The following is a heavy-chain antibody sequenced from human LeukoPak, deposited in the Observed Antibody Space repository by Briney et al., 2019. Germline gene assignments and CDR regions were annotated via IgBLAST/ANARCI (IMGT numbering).Heavy chain of an antibody. CDR2: ISAYNGNT. CDR1: GYTFTSYV. D-gene: IGHD3-3*01. Sequence: ASVKVSCKASGYTFTSYVISWVRQAPGQGLEWMGWISAYNGNTNYAQKLQGRVTMTTDTSTSTAYMELRSLRSDDTAVYYCARDRVVWSGYYKVNFRFDPWGQGTLVTVSS. V-gene: IGHV1-18*01. J-gene: IGHJ5*02. CDR3: ARDRVVWSGYYKVNFRFDP.